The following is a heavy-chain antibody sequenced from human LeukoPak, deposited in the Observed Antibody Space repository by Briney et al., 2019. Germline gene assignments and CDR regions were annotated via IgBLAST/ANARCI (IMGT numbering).Heavy chain of an antibody. V-gene: IGHV1-2*02. J-gene: IGHJ2*01. CDR1: GYTFTGYY. D-gene: IGHD4-17*01. Sequence: ASVKVSCKASGYTFTGYYMHWVRQAPGQGLEWMGWINPNSGGTNYAQKFQGRVTITRDMSTSTAYMELSSLRSDDTAVYYCAAPYGDYAGWYFDLWGRGTLVTVSS. CDR2: INPNSGGT. CDR3: AAPYGDYAGWYFDL.